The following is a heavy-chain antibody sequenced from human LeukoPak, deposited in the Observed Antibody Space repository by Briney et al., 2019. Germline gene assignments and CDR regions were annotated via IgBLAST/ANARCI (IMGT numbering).Heavy chain of an antibody. CDR3: AKDQKEAARPEYYFDY. D-gene: IGHD6-6*01. CDR2: IWYDGSNK. V-gene: IGHV3-33*06. CDR1: GFTFSSYG. J-gene: IGHJ4*02. Sequence: GRSLRLSCAASGFTFSSYGMHWVRQAPGKGLEWVAVIWYDGSNKYYVYSVKGRFTISRDNSKNTLYLQMNSLKAENTAVYYCAKDQKEAARPEYYFDYWGQGTLVTVSS.